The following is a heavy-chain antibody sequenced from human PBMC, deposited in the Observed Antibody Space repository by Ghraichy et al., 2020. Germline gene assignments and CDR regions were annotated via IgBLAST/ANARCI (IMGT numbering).Heavy chain of an antibody. CDR1: GYSISSGYY. CDR3: ARGPYYDILTGYYGYYYGMDV. V-gene: IGHV4-38-2*01. D-gene: IGHD3-9*01. J-gene: IGHJ6*02. CDR2: IYHSGST. Sequence: SETLSLTCAVSGYSISSGYYWGWIRQPPGKGLEWIGSIYHSGSTYYNPSLKSRVTISVDTSKNQFSLKLSSVTAADTAVYYCARGPYYDILTGYYGYYYGMDVWGQGTTVTVSS.